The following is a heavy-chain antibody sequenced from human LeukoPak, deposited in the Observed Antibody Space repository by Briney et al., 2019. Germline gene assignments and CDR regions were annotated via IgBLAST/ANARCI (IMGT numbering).Heavy chain of an antibody. CDR3: ARQTGAGLFILP. CDR2: IYYSGST. Sequence: SETLSLTCTVSGDSISSSSSYWGWIRQPPGKGLEWIGSIYYSGSTYYNTSLKSRVTISVDTSKNQFSLILNSVTAADTAVYFCARQTGAGLFILPGGQGTLVTVSS. J-gene: IGHJ4*02. D-gene: IGHD3/OR15-3a*01. V-gene: IGHV4-39*01. CDR1: GDSISSSSSY.